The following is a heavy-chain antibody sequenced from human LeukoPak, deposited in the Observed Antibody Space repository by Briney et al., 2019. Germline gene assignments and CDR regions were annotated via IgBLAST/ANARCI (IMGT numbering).Heavy chain of an antibody. CDR2: ISGSGST. J-gene: IGHJ4*02. CDR3: AKGAPISTTGSIAVAGIDY. D-gene: IGHD6-19*01. Sequence: SGGSLRLSCAASGFTFSRYAMSWVRQAPGKGLEWVSAISGSGSTYYADSLKGRFTISRDNSKDTRSLQMNDVRAEDTAVYYCAKGAPISTTGSIAVAGIDYWGQGTLVTVSS. CDR1: GFTFSRYA. V-gene: IGHV3-23*01.